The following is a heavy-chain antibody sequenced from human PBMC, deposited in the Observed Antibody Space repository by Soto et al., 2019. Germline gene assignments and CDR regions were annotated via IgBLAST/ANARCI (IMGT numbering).Heavy chain of an antibody. J-gene: IGHJ6*03. CDR2: INPIGGST. V-gene: IGHV1-46*01. CDR1: GYIFINYY. CDR3: ARGGYCSGGSCYSAWRGYYYMDV. Sequence: ASVKVSCPASGYIFINYYIHWVRPAPGQGIEWIGIINPIGGSTTYAQKFRGRVTLTRDTSTSTAYMDLSSLRSEDTAVYYCARGGYCSGGSCYSAWRGYYYMDVWGKGTTVTVSS. D-gene: IGHD2-15*01.